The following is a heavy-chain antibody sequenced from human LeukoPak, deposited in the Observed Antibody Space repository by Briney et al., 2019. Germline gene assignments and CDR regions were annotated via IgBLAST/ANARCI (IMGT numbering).Heavy chain of an antibody. Sequence: ATVKVSCKTSGGTFTSYAITWVRQAPGQGLEWMGKIIPISGTTNYAQKFQGRVTFTADESTSTAYMELSSLRSEDTALYYCARKLRLGGNWFDPWGQGTLVTVSS. CDR3: ARKLRLGGNWFDP. V-gene: IGHV1-69*15. J-gene: IGHJ5*02. CDR2: IIPISGTT. D-gene: IGHD1-26*01. CDR1: GGTFTSYA.